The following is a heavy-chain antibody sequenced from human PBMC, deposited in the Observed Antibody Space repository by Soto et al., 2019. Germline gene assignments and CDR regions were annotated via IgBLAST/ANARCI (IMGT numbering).Heavy chain of an antibody. CDR1: GGTFSSYA. CDR2: IIPIFGTA. V-gene: IGHV1-69*12. CDR3: VGSSITYCGGDRYSAVCGRCSRVCYYYYGMDF. Sequence: QVQLVQSGAEVKKPGSSVKVSCKASGGTFSSYAISWVRQAPGQGLEWMGGIIPIFGTANYAQKFQGRVTITADESTSPAYMELGSLSSDDTAVYYCVGSSITYCGGDRYSAVCGRCSRVCYYYYGMDFWGQGTTVTVSS. D-gene: IGHD2-21*02. J-gene: IGHJ6*02.